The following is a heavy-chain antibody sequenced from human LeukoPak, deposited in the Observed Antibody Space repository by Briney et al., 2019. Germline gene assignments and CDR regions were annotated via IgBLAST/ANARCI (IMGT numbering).Heavy chain of an antibody. CDR1: GITFSNYA. V-gene: IGHV3-23*01. D-gene: IGHD5-18*01. CDR3: AKDRTGYSYGYFLSP. J-gene: IGHJ5*02. CDR2: ISDSVSGGST. Sequence: PGGSLRLSCVASGITFSNYAASWVRQAPEKGLDWVSAISDSVSGGSTYYADSVKGRFTISRNNSKNTLYLQMNSLRAEDTAVYYCAKDRTGYSYGYFLSPWGQGTLVTVSS.